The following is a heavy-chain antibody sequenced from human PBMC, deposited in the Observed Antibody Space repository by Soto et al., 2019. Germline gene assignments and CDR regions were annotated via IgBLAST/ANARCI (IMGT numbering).Heavy chain of an antibody. CDR1: GFTFSNYV. D-gene: IGHD3-3*01. CDR3: VRDGPHITIYGYGHY. Sequence: PGGSLRLSCAASGFTFSNYVMHWVRQAPGKGLEWVAVISYDGGSKNYADSVKGRFTISRDNSKNTLYLQMNNLRIEDTAVYFCVRDGPHITIYGYGHYWGQGTLVTVSS. J-gene: IGHJ4*02. CDR2: ISYDGGSK. V-gene: IGHV3-30-3*01.